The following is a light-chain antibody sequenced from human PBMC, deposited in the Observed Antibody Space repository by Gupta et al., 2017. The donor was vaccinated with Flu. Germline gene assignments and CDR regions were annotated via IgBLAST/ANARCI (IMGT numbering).Light chain of an antibody. Sequence: QSVLTQPPSVSGAPGQRVTISCTGSSLRIGSYYDLYWYKFDGNGTPQVVIYANTARPSGVPDRFSASRSGTSASLAIAGLQAEDEGEYYCQAFHSSLIWEFGGGTKVTVL. CDR3: QAFHSSLIWE. V-gene: IGLV1-40*01. CDR2: ANT. J-gene: IGLJ3*02. CDR1: SLRIGSYYD.